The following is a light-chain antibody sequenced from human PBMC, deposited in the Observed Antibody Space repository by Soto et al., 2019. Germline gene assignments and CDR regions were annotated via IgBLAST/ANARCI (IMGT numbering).Light chain of an antibody. J-gene: IGKJ1*01. V-gene: IGKV1-5*03. CDR2: KAS. Sequence: DIQITQSPSTLSASVGDSVSINCRASQSISAWLAWYQQKPGKAPRLLIYKASTLEIGVPSRFSGSGSGTEFTLTISSLQPDDVAIYYCQQYNGYSWTFGQGTKVDIK. CDR1: QSISAW. CDR3: QQYNGYSWT.